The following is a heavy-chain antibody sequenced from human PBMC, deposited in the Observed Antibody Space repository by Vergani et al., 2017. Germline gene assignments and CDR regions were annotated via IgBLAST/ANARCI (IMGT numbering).Heavy chain of an antibody. CDR3: ARCLVEGEYPRGGFDY. J-gene: IGHJ4*02. D-gene: IGHD2-15*01. Sequence: QVQLVQSGAEVKKPGSSVKVSCKASGGTFSSYAISWVRQAPGQGLEWMGGIIPIFGTANYAQKFQGRVTITADESTSTAYMELSSLRSEDTAVYYCARCLVEGEYPRGGFDYWGQGTLVTVSS. CDR2: IIPIFGTA. CDR1: GGTFSSYA. V-gene: IGHV1-69*01.